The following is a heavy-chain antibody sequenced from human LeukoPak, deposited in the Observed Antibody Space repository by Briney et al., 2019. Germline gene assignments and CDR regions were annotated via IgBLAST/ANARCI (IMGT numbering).Heavy chain of an antibody. J-gene: IGHJ5*02. Sequence: GESLKISCKGSGYSFTSYWIGWVRQMPGKGLEWMGIIYPGDSDTRYSPSFQGQVTISADKSISTAYLQWSSLKASDTAMYYCARQFPYSSSLGVVWFDPWGQGTLVTVSS. CDR2: IYPGDSDT. V-gene: IGHV5-51*01. CDR1: GYSFTSYW. D-gene: IGHD6-13*01. CDR3: ARQFPYSSSLGVVWFDP.